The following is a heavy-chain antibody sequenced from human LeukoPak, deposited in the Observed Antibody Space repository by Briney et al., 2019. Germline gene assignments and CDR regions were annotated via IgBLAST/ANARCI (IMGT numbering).Heavy chain of an antibody. CDR2: ISGSGGST. Sequence: GGSLRLSCAASGFTFSSYGMSWVRQAPGKGLEWVSAISGSGGSTYYADSVKGRFTISRDNSKNTLYLQMNSLRAEDTAVYYCAKGGAVSSKSITMIRGTRRYYYYMDVWGKGTTVTISS. V-gene: IGHV3-23*01. CDR1: GFTFSSYG. D-gene: IGHD3-10*01. J-gene: IGHJ6*03. CDR3: AKGGAVSSKSITMIRGTRRYYYYMDV.